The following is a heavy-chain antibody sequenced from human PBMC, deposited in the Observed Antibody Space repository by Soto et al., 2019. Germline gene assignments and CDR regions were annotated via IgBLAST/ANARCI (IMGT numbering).Heavy chain of an antibody. V-gene: IGHV3-23*01. CDR2: ISGSGGST. Sequence: LRLSCAASGFGFRHYFMSWMRQAPGKGLEWVSTISGSGGSTYYADAVKGRFAISRDNSMGTLYLQMKSLRVEDTAIYYCAKEVSLGSTVDLGYWGQGALVTVSS. CDR1: GFGFRHYF. D-gene: IGHD7-27*01. CDR3: AKEVSLGSTVDLGY. J-gene: IGHJ4*02.